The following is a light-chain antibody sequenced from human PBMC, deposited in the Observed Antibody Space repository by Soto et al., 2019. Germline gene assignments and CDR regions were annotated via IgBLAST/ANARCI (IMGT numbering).Light chain of an antibody. Sequence: QSALTQPASVSGSPGQSISISGTGSSSDIGAYNYVCWYQQHPHKAPKLIIYDVAYRPSGVSNRFSASKSGDTASLTISGLQPEDEADYYCSSYTRTGSLVFGGGTKVTVL. CDR3: SSYTRTGSLV. CDR2: DVA. CDR1: SSDIGAYNY. J-gene: IGLJ3*02. V-gene: IGLV2-14*03.